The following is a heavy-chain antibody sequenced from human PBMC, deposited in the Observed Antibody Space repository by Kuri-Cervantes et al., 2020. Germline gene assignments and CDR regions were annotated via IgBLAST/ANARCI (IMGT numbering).Heavy chain of an antibody. CDR3: AHRRRRSSGWFSFDY. CDR1: GFSLSSRGVG. V-gene: IGHV2-5*05. J-gene: IGHJ4*02. CDR2: IYWDDDK. Sequence: SGPTLVKPTQTLTLTCSFSGFSLSSRGVGVGWIRQPPGKALEWLALIYWDDDKHYGPSLKNRVSITRDTSKNQVVLTMTNMDPVNTGTYYCAHRRRRSSGWFSFDYWGQGTLVTVSS. D-gene: IGHD6-19*01.